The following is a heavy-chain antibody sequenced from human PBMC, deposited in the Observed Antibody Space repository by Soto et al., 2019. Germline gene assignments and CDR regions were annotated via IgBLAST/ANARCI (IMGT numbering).Heavy chain of an antibody. D-gene: IGHD4-4*01. CDR2: ISGSGIST. CDR3: VKPPVITASYYYYDMDV. J-gene: IGHJ6*02. Sequence: EAQLLESGGGLLQPGGSLRLSCAASGFTFSTNPMSWVGQAPGRGREWVSGISGSGISTYYTDSVKGRFTISRDNSKNTVFLQMNSLRDEDTAVYYCVKPPVITASYYYYDMDVWGQGTTVTVSS. CDR1: GFTFSTNP. V-gene: IGHV3-23*01.